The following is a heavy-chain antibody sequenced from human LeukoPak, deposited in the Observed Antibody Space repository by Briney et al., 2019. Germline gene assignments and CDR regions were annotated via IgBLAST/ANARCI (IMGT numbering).Heavy chain of an antibody. CDR2: INHSGST. V-gene: IGHV4-34*01. Sequence: SETLSLTCAVYGGSFSGYYWSWIRQPPGRGLEWIGEINHSGSTNYNPSLKSRVTISVDMSKNQFSLKLSSVAAADTAVYYCARQEVAYCSSTSCSLGSFDYWGQGTLVTVSS. CDR1: GGSFSGYY. J-gene: IGHJ4*02. D-gene: IGHD2-2*01. CDR3: ARQEVAYCSSTSCSLGSFDY.